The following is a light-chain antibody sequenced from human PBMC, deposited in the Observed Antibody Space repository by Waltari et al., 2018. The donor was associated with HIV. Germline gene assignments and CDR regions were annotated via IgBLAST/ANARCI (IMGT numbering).Light chain of an antibody. J-gene: IGLJ2*01. V-gene: IGLV2-14*01. CDR2: EVS. Sequence: QSALTQPASVSGSPGQSITISCTGTSSDVGSYSYVSWYQQYPGKAPKLMIYEVSNRPPGVSNRFAGSKSGNTASLTISGVQPEDESDYYCSSYTSSSTTVFGGGTKLTVL. CDR3: SSYTSSSTTV. CDR1: SSDVGSYSY.